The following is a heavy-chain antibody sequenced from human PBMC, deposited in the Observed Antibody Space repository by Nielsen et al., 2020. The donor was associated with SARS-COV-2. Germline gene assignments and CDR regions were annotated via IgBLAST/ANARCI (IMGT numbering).Heavy chain of an antibody. V-gene: IGHV3-15*01. J-gene: IGHJ4*02. D-gene: IGHD3-3*01. CDR2: IKSKTDGGTT. Sequence: GESLKISCAASGFTFSNAWMSWVRQAPGKGLEWVGRIKSKTDGGTTGYAAPVKGRFTISRDDSKNTLYLQMNSLKTEDTAVYYCTTDPRVTIFGVVIISGDYWGQGTLVTVSS. CDR1: GFTFSNAW. CDR3: TTDPRVTIFGVVIISGDY.